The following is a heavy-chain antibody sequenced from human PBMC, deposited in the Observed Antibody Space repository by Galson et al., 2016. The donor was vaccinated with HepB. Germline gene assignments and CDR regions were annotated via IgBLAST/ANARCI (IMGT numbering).Heavy chain of an antibody. CDR2: IGWSYDT. J-gene: IGHJ6*02. CDR3: VRDRGAAAPRGMDV. Sequence: SQRLSCAVSGFRFSNYDLTWVRQAPGKGLEWASAIGWSYDTYYADSVRGRFTISRDNSKNTLYLQMTSLRAEDTAVYSCVRDRGAAAPRGMDVWGQGTTVIVSS. CDR1: GFRFSNYD. D-gene: IGHD6-13*01. V-gene: IGHV3-23*01.